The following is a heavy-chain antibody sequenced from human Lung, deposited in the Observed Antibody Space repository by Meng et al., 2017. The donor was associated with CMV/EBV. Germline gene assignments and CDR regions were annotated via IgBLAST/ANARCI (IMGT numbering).Heavy chain of an antibody. CDR3: AREGTLGWFDP. V-gene: IGHV3-20*04. J-gene: IGHJ5*02. Sequence: WEACGFRFDDYAMAWVRRARGKGLGCVSSINWNGGGTNYADSVKSRFTISRDNAKNFLHLQMNSLRAEDTALYYCAREGTLGWFDPWGQGTLVTVSS. CDR1: GFRFDDYA. CDR2: INWNGGGT. D-gene: IGHD3-10*01.